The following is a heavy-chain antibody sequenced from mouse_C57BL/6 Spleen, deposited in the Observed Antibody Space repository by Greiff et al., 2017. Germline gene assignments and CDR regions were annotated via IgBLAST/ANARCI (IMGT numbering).Heavy chain of an antibody. Sequence: EVKLQESGGDLVKPGGSLKLSCAASGFTFSSYGMSWVRQTPDKRLEWVATISSGGSYTYYPDSVKGRFTISRDNAKNTLYLQMSSLKSEDTAMYYCARHGYAMDYWGQGTSVTVSS. V-gene: IGHV5-6*01. CDR2: ISSGGSYT. D-gene: IGHD2-2*01. J-gene: IGHJ4*01. CDR1: GFTFSSYG. CDR3: ARHGYAMDY.